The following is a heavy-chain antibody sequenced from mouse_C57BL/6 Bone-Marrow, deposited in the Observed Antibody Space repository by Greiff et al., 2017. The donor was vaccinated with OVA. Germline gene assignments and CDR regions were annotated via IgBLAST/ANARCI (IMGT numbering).Heavy chain of an antibody. CDR1: GYTFTSYW. CDR2: IDPSDSYT. Sequence: QVQLQQPGAELVMPGASVKLSCKASGYTFTSYWMHWVKQRPGQGLEWIGEIDPSDSYTNYNQKFKGKSTLTVDKSSSTAYMQLSSLTSEDSAVYFCARNTDYGSPYFDYWGQGTTLTVSS. D-gene: IGHD1-1*01. J-gene: IGHJ2*01. CDR3: ARNTDYGSPYFDY. V-gene: IGHV1-69*01.